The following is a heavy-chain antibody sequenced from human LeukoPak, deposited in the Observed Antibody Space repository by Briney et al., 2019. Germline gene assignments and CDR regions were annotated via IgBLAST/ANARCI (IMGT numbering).Heavy chain of an antibody. CDR1: GFTFSDYY. CDR2: ISTSGSTI. V-gene: IGHV3-11*01. J-gene: IGHJ5*02. CDR3: ARDPTTVVTPNWFDP. D-gene: IGHD4-23*01. Sequence: GGSLRLSCAASGFTFSDYYMSWIRQAPGKGLEWVSCISTSGSTIYYADSVKGRFTISRDNSKNTLYLQMNSLRAEDTAVYYCARDPTTVVTPNWFDPWGQGTLVTVSS.